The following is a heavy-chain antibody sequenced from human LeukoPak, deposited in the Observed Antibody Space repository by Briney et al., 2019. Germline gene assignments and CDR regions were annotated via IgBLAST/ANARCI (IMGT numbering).Heavy chain of an antibody. V-gene: IGHV4-59*01. CDR3: ARGRDIVDY. D-gene: IGHD5-12*01. Sequence: SETQSLTCTVSGGSISSYYWSWIRQPPGKGLEWIGYIYYSGSTNYNPSLKSRVTISVDTSKNQFSLKLSSVTAADTAVYYCARGRDIVDYWGQGTLVTVSS. CDR1: GGSISSYY. CDR2: IYYSGST. J-gene: IGHJ4*02.